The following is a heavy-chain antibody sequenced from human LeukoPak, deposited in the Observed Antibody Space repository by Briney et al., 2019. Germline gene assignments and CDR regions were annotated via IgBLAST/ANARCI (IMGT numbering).Heavy chain of an antibody. CDR1: GVSISSGFHY. J-gene: IGHJ3*02. Sequence: PSETLSLTCTVSGVSISSGFHYWGWIRQPPGKGLEWIGSIYYGGSFYYNPSLKSRVTMSEDTSKNQFSLKLSSVTAADTAVYYCARRIGSGSYYPDAFDIWGQGTMVSVPS. CDR2: IYYGGSF. CDR3: ARRIGSGSYYPDAFDI. D-gene: IGHD1-26*01. V-gene: IGHV4-39*01.